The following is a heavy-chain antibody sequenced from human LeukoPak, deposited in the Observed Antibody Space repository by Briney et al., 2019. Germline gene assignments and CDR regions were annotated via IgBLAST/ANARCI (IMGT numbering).Heavy chain of an antibody. V-gene: IGHV4-59*01. J-gene: IGHJ4*02. D-gene: IGHD7-27*01. CDR3: ARGLGIAAYDY. CDR1: GGSISSYY. CDR2: IYYSGST. Sequence: PSETLSLTCTVSGGSISSYYWSWIRQPPGKGLEWIGYIYYSGSTNYNPSLKSRVTISEDTSKNQFSLRLSSVTAADTAVYYCARGLGIAAYDYWGQGTLVTVSS.